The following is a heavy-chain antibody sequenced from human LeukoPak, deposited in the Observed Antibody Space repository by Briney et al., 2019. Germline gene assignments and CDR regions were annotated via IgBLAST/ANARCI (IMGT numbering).Heavy chain of an antibody. CDR2: INPNSGGT. J-gene: IGHJ3*02. V-gene: IGHV1-2*02. CDR1: GYTFTSYY. Sequence: ASVKVSCKASGYTFTSYYMHWVRQAPGQGLEWMGWINPNSGGTNYAQKFQGRVTMTRDTSISTAYMELSRLRSDDTAVYYCAPIAAAGANDAFDIWGQGTMVTVSS. CDR3: APIAAAGANDAFDI. D-gene: IGHD6-13*01.